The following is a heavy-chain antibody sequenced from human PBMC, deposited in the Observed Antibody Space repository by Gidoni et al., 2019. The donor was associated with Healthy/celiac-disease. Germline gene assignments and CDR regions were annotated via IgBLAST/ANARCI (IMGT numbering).Heavy chain of an antibody. V-gene: IGHV4-34*01. Sequence: QVQLQQWGAGLLKPSETRSLTCAVYGGSFSGYYWSWIRQPPGKGLEWIGEINHSGSTNYNPSLKSRVTISIDTSKNQFSLKLSSVTAADTAVYYCARENATAYYFDYWGQGTLVTVSS. CDR3: ARENATAYYFDY. CDR1: GGSFSGYY. CDR2: INHSGST. D-gene: IGHD2-2*01. J-gene: IGHJ4*02.